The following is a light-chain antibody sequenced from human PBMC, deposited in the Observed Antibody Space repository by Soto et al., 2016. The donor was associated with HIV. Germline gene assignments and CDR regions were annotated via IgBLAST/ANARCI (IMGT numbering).Light chain of an antibody. CDR3: YSATDNGYV. Sequence: SYELTQPSSVSVSPGQTATITCSGDVLAKEYARWFQQKPGQAPMLVIYKDTERPSGIPERFSGSSSGTTVTLTISGAQVDDEADYYCYSATDNGYVFGTGTKVTV. J-gene: IGLJ1*01. CDR1: VLAKEY. CDR2: KDT. V-gene: IGLV3-27*01.